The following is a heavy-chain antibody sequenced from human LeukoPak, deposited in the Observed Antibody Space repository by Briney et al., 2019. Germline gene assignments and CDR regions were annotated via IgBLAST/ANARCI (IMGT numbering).Heavy chain of an antibody. D-gene: IGHD3-22*01. CDR2: INPNSGGT. V-gene: IGHV1-2*02. J-gene: IGHJ3*02. CDR1: GYTFTGYY. CDR3: ATHYYDSSGYAFDI. Sequence: ASAKVSCKASGYTFTGYYIHWVRQAPGQGLEWMEWINPNSGGTNYAQKFQGRVTMTRDTSISTAYMELSRLRSDDTAVYYCATHYYDSSGYAFDIWGQGTMVTVSS.